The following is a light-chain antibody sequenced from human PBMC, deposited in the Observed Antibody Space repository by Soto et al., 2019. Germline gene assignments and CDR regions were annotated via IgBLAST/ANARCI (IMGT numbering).Light chain of an antibody. J-gene: IGKJ3*01. CDR1: QSVGSR. Sequence: EIVMTQSPDTVSVSPGEGAELSCRASQSVGSRVAWYQQKPGQAPRLLIYGASSRATGIPDRFSGSGSGTDFTLTISRLEPEDFAVYYCQQYGSSPFTFGPGTKVDIK. V-gene: IGKV3-20*01. CDR2: GAS. CDR3: QQYGSSPFT.